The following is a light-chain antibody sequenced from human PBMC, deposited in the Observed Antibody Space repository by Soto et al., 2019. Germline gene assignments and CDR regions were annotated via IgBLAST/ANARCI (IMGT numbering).Light chain of an antibody. CDR1: SSNIGAGYD. V-gene: IGLV1-40*01. Sequence: QSVLTQPPSVSGAPGQRVTISCTGSSSNIGAGYDVHWYQQLPGTAPKLLIYGNSNRPSVVPDRFCGSKSGNSACLAITGLQAEDEADYYCQFYDSSLSANYGFGNGTKVTVL. J-gene: IGLJ1*01. CDR2: GNS. CDR3: QFYDSSLSANYG.